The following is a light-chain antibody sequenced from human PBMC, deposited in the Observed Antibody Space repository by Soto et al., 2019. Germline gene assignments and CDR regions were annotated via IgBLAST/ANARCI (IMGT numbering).Light chain of an antibody. V-gene: IGLV2-14*01. Sequence: QSALTQPASVSGSPGQSITISCTGTSTDVGGYKYVSWYQQHPGTAPKLMIFEVNGRPSGVSDRCSGSKSGNTASLTISGLQPDDEADYYCSSFSSGSNPYVFGTGTQLIVL. J-gene: IGLJ1*01. CDR1: STDVGGYKY. CDR3: SSFSSGSNPYV. CDR2: EVN.